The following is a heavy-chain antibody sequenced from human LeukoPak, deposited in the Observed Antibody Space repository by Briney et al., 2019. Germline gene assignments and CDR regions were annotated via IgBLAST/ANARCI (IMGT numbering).Heavy chain of an antibody. D-gene: IGHD3-22*01. CDR1: GYTFTSYY. CDR3: ARDYYYDSSGYYYSFHDAFDI. V-gene: IGHV1-46*01. CDR2: INPSGGST. J-gene: IGHJ3*02. Sequence: ASVKVSCKASGYTFTSYYMHWVRQAPGQGLEWMGIINPSGGSTSYAQKFQGRVTMTRDTPTSTVYKELSSLRSEDTAVYYCARDYYYDSSGYYYSFHDAFDIWGQGTMVTVSS.